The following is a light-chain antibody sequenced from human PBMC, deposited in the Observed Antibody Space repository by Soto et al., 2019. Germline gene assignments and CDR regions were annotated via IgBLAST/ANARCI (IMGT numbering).Light chain of an antibody. CDR1: QSVSSRY. CDR3: QQYGTSRT. J-gene: IGKJ1*01. V-gene: IGKV3-20*01. CDR2: GAS. Sequence: EIVLTHSLGTLSLSPGERATLSCRASQSVSSRYLSWYQQKPGQAPRLLIYGASSRATVIPDMFSGSGSGTVFILTISRLEPEDFAVYYCQQYGTSRTFGQGTKVDI.